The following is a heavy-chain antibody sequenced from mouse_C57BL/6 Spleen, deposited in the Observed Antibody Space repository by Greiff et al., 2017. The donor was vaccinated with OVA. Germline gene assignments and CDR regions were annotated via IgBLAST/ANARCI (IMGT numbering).Heavy chain of an antibody. CDR2: ISDGGSYT. D-gene: IGHD1-1*01. CDR1: GFTFSSYA. V-gene: IGHV5-4*01. CDR3: ARDRDYGSSCAY. Sequence: EVMLVESGGGLVKPGGSLKLSCAASGFTFSSYAMSWVRQTPEKRLEWVATISDGGSYTYYPDNVTGRFTISRDNAKHNLYLQMSHLKSEDTAMYYCARDRDYGSSCAYWGQGTLVTVSA. J-gene: IGHJ3*01.